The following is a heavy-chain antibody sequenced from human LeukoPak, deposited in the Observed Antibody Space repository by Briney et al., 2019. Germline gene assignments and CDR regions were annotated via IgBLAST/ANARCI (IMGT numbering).Heavy chain of an antibody. CDR1: GGSISSSSYY. CDR3: ARDRFLEWSFDP. Sequence: PSETLSLTCTVSGGSISSSSYYWGWLRQPPGKGLEWIGSIFYSGSTYYNPSLKSRVTISVDTSKNQFSLKLRSVTAADTAVYHCARDRFLEWSFDPWGQGTLVTVSS. V-gene: IGHV4-39*07. J-gene: IGHJ5*02. D-gene: IGHD3-3*01. CDR2: IFYSGST.